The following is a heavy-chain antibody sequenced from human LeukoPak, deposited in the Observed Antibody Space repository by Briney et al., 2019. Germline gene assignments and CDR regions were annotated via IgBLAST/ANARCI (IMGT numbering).Heavy chain of an antibody. Sequence: GGSLRLSCAASGFTFSSYSMNWVRQAPGKGLEWVSSISSSSSYIYYADSVKGRFTISRDNAKNSLYLQMNSLRAEDTAVYYCARDRVRITMIVVPRGYYFDYWGQGTLVTVSS. CDR3: ARDRVRITMIVVPRGYYFDY. V-gene: IGHV3-21*01. CDR2: ISSSSSYI. CDR1: GFTFSSYS. J-gene: IGHJ4*02. D-gene: IGHD3-22*01.